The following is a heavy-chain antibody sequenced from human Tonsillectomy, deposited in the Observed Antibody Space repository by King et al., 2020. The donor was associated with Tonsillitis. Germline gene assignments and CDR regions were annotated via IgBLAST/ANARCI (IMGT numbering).Heavy chain of an antibody. V-gene: IGHV3-53*01. CDR2: LCSGGDT. CDR3: ARAISAAAALES. CDR1: GFIVSSDF. Sequence: VQLVESGGGLNQPGGSLRLSCAASGFIVSSDFMSWVRQAPGKGLEWGSILCSGGDTYYTDSVQGRFTISRDSSKNTLFLQMNSLRGDDTAVYFCARAISAAAALESWGQGTLVTVSS. D-gene: IGHD6-25*01. J-gene: IGHJ4*02.